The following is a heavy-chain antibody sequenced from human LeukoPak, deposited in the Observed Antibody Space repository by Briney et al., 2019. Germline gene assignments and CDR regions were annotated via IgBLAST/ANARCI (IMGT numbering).Heavy chain of an antibody. CDR3: AKDGPLLWTYFEY. D-gene: IGHD2-21*02. V-gene: IGHV3-23*01. J-gene: IGHJ4*02. CDR1: RFIFSSSA. Sequence: GGSLRLSCAASRFIFSSSAMSWVRQAPGKGLEWVSTVSSSGGTTYYADSVKGRFTISRDNSKNTLCLQMNSLRAEDTAVYDCAKDGPLLWTYFEYWGQGTLVTVSS. CDR2: VSSSGGTT.